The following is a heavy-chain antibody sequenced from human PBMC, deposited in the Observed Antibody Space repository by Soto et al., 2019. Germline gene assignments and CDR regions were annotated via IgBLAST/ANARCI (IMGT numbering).Heavy chain of an antibody. CDR2: ITSSGNTI. J-gene: IGHJ4*02. Sequence: GGSLRLSCAASGFTFSDYYMSWFRQAPGKGLEWVSYITSSGNTIYYADSVKGRCSISRDNAKNSLYLQMNSLRAEDTAVYYCARGFNHPVYCGQGALVTVSS. CDR1: GFTFSDYY. V-gene: IGHV3-11*01. CDR3: ARGFNHPVY.